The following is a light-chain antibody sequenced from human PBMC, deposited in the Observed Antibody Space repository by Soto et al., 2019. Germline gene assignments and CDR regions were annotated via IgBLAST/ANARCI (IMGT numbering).Light chain of an antibody. J-gene: IGKJ1*01. CDR2: GAS. Sequence: EIVMTQSPATLSVSPGERATLSCRASQSVSSNLAWYQHAPGQAPRLLIYGASTRATGIPARFSGSGSGTEFTLPISTLQSEDFAVYFCQQYNFRWTFGQGTKVDIK. V-gene: IGKV3-15*01. CDR1: QSVSSN. CDR3: QQYNFRWT.